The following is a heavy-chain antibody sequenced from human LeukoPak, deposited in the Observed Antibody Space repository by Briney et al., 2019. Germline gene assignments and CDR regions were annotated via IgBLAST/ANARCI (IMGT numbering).Heavy chain of an antibody. D-gene: IGHD3-3*01. CDR3: ARSFGVVIIHDY. Sequence: PSETLSLTCAVYGGSFSGYYWSWIRQPPGKGLEWIGEINHSGSTNYNPSLKSRVTISVDTSKNQFSLKLSSVTAADTAVYYCARSFGVVIIHDYWGQGTLVTVSS. V-gene: IGHV4-34*01. CDR2: INHSGST. J-gene: IGHJ4*02. CDR1: GGSFSGYY.